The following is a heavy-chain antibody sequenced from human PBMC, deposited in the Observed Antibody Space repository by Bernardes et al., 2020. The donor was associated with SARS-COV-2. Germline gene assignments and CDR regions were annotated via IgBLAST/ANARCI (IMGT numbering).Heavy chain of an antibody. Sequence: SETLSLTCTVSGGSVSSGSYYWSWIRQPPGKGLEWIGYIYYSGSTNYNPSLKSRVTISVDTSKNQFSLKLSSVTAADTAVYYCARDQYYDFWSGRCERYYFDYWGLGALVTVSS. D-gene: IGHD3-3*01. CDR1: GGSVSSGSYY. V-gene: IGHV4-61*01. CDR3: ARDQYYDFWSGRCERYYFDY. J-gene: IGHJ4*02. CDR2: IYYSGST.